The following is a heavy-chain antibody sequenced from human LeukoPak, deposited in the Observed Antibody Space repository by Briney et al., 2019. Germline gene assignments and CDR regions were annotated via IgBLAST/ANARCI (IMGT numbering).Heavy chain of an antibody. J-gene: IGHJ4*02. V-gene: IGHV3-33*01. CDR2: IWYDGSNK. CDR3: ARGHSYGYFGY. CDR1: GFTFSSYG. D-gene: IGHD5-18*01. Sequence: GGSLRLSCAASGFTFSSYGMHRVRQAPGKGLEWVAVIWYDGSNKYYADSVKGRFTISRDNSKNTLYLQMNSLRAEDTAVYYCARGHSYGYFGYWGQGTLVTVSS.